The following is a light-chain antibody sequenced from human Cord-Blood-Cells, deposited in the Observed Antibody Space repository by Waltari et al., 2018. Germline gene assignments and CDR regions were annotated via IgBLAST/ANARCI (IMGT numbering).Light chain of an antibody. CDR2: EGS. Sequence: QSALTQPASVSGSPGQSITISCPGTSSDVGSYNLVSWYQQHPGKAPKIMIYEGSRRPSGVSNHFSGSKSGNTASLTISGLQAEDEADYYCCSYAGSSTLWVFGGGTKLTVL. J-gene: IGLJ3*02. V-gene: IGLV2-23*01. CDR1: SSDVGSYNL. CDR3: CSYAGSSTLWV.